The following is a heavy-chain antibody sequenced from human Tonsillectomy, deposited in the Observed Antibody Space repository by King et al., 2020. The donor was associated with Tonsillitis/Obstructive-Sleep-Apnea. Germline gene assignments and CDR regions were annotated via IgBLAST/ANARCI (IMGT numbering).Heavy chain of an antibody. V-gene: IGHV3-23*04. CDR1: GFTFSSYA. CDR3: AKENLGYYDFWSGHPYFDY. Sequence: VKMVESGGGLVKPGGSLRLSCAASGFTFSSYAMSWVRQAPGKGLEWVSAISGSGGSTYYADSVKGRFTISRDNSKNTLYLQMNSLRAEDTAVYYCAKENLGYYDFWSGHPYFDYWGQGTLVTVSS. D-gene: IGHD3-3*01. CDR2: ISGSGGST. J-gene: IGHJ4*02.